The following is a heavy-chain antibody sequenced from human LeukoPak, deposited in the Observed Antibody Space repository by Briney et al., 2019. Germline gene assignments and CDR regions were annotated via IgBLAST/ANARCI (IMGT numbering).Heavy chain of an antibody. J-gene: IGHJ4*02. CDR1: GGSISSYS. D-gene: IGHD5-24*01. V-gene: IGHV4-4*07. Sequence: SETLSLTCTVSGGSISSYSWSWLRQPAGKGLEWIGRVYISGSTNYNPSLKSRVTMAVDTSKNQLSLKLSSVTAADTAVYYCARSRDGYNSVDYWGQGTLVTVSS. CDR2: VYISGST. CDR3: ARSRDGYNSVDY.